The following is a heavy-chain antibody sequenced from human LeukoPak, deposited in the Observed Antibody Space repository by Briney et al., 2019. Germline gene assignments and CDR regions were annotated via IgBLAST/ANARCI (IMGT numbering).Heavy chain of an antibody. V-gene: IGHV3-23*01. CDR3: AKGVGSSWYESYMDV. D-gene: IGHD6-13*01. Sequence: QSGGSLRLSCAASGFTFSSYAMSWVRQAPGKGLEWVSAISGSGGSTYYADSVKGRFTISRDNSKNTLYLQMNSLRAEDTAVYYCAKGVGSSWYESYMDVWGKGTTVTVSS. CDR2: ISGSGGST. CDR1: GFTFSSYA. J-gene: IGHJ6*03.